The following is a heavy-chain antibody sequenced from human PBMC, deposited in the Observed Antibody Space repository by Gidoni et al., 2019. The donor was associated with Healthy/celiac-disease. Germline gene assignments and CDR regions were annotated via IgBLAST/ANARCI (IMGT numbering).Heavy chain of an antibody. CDR3: ARVVVSSSQNAPYYYYGMDV. V-gene: IGHV4-39*07. Sequence: QLQLQESGPGLVTPSETLSLTCTVSGGSISSSSYYWGWIRQPPGKGLEWIGSIYYSGSTYYNPSLKRRVTISVDTSKNQFSLKLSSVTAADTAVYYCARVVVSSSQNAPYYYYGMDVWGQGTTVTVSS. CDR1: GGSISSSSYY. CDR2: IYYSGST. D-gene: IGHD6-13*01. J-gene: IGHJ6*02.